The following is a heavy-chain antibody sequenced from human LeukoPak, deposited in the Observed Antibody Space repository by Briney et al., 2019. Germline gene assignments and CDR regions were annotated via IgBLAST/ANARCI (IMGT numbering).Heavy chain of an antibody. CDR1: GFTFSNYG. CDR2: IWYDGSTK. D-gene: IGHD7-27*01. Sequence: PGRSLRLSCAASGFTFSNYGMHWVRQAPGRGLEWVAVIWYDGSTKYYADSVKGRFTISRDNSKNMLYLQMNSLRAEDTAVYYCARLSNWGSPKAIDYWGQGTLVTVSS. CDR3: ARLSNWGSPKAIDY. V-gene: IGHV3-33*01. J-gene: IGHJ4*02.